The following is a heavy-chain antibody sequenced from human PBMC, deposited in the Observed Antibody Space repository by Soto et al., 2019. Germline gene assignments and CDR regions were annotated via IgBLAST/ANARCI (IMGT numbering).Heavy chain of an antibody. Sequence: QVQLQESGPGLVKPSETLSLTCTASGGSISSYYWNWIRQPPGKGLEWIGSINYSGSTNYNPSLTCRVTMSVDTSKNQFSLRLSSATAADTAVYFCARGGADSYDASFDYWGQGTLVTVSS. CDR3: ARGGADSYDASFDY. CDR1: GGSISSYY. J-gene: IGHJ4*02. V-gene: IGHV4-59*01. D-gene: IGHD5-18*01. CDR2: INYSGST.